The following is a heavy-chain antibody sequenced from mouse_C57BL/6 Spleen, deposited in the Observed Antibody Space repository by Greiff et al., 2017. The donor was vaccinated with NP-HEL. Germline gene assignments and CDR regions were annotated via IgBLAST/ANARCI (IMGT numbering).Heavy chain of an antibody. D-gene: IGHD1-1*01. CDR3: AREGDGSSYVGAMDY. J-gene: IGHJ4*01. Sequence: QVQLQQPGAELVKPGASVKMSCKASGYTFTSYWITWVKQRPGQGLEWIGDIYPGSGSTNYNEKFKSKATLTVDTSSSTAYMQLSSLTSEDSAVYYCAREGDGSSYVGAMDYWGQGTSVTVSS. CDR2: IYPGSGST. CDR1: GYTFTSYW. V-gene: IGHV1-55*01.